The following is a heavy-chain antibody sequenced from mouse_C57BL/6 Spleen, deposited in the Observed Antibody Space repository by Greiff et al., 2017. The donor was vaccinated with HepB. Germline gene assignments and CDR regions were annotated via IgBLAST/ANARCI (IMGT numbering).Heavy chain of an antibody. CDR1: GFSLTSYG. J-gene: IGHJ4*01. Sequence: VHLVESGPGLVQPSQSLSITCTVSGFSLTSYGVHWVRQSPGKGLEWLGVIWSGGSTDYNAAFISRLSISKDNSKSQVFFKMNSLQADDTAIHYCASREANYYGSRDAMDYWGQGTSVTVSS. V-gene: IGHV2-2*01. CDR3: ASREANYYGSRDAMDY. CDR2: IWSGGST. D-gene: IGHD1-1*01.